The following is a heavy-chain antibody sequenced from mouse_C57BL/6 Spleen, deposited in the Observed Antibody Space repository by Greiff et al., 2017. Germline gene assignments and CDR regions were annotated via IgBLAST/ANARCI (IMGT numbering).Heavy chain of an antibody. CDR3: ARLRIDYDYDAAY. D-gene: IGHD2-4*01. J-gene: IGHJ3*01. CDR2: INPNNGGT. CDR1: GYTFTDYN. V-gene: IGHV1-18*01. Sequence: EVQLQQSGPELVKPGASVKIPCKASGYTFTDYNMDWVKQSHGKSLEWIGDINPNNGGTSYNQKFKGKATLTVDKSSSTAYMELRSLTSEDTAVYYCARLRIDYDYDAAYWGQGTLVTVSA.